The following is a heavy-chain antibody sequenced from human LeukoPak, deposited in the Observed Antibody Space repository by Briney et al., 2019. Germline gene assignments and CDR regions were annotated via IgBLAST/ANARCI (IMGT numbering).Heavy chain of an antibody. CDR3: ASVPSSTCCYLPFDY. Sequence: ASVKVSCKAAGYTFTSYGISWMRQAPGQGLEWMGWISAYNGNTNYAHKLQGRVTMTPDTSTSTAYMELRSLRSDGTAVYYCASVPSSTCCYLPFDYWGQGDLVTVSS. D-gene: IGHD2-2*01. J-gene: IGHJ4*02. CDR2: ISAYNGNT. CDR1: GYTFTSYG. V-gene: IGHV1-18*01.